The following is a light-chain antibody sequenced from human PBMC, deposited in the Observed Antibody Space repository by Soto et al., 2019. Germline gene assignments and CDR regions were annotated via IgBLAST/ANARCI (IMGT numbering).Light chain of an antibody. V-gene: IGKV3-20*01. Sequence: SCRASQNFGSTYLAWYQQKRGQAPRFLIDGASSRATGIPDRFSGSGSGTDFSLKNGTPEPEDLRFQHSHRSGVSPSRFGPEAKVDIK. CDR1: QNFGSTY. J-gene: IGKJ1*01. CDR2: GAS. CDR3: HRSGVSPSR.